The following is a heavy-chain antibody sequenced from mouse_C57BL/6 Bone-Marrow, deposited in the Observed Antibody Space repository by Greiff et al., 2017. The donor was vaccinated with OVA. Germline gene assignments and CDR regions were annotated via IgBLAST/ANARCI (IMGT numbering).Heavy chain of an antibody. CDR2: IYPRSGNT. D-gene: IGHD1-2*01. Sequence: VMLVESGAELARPGASVKLSCKASGYTFTSYGISWVKQRTGQGLEWIGEIYPRSGNTYYNEKFKGKATLTADKSSSTAYMELRSLTSEDSAVYFCARLLRRYGTYWGQGTLVTVSA. J-gene: IGHJ3*01. V-gene: IGHV1-81*01. CDR1: GYTFTSYG. CDR3: ARLLRRYGTY.